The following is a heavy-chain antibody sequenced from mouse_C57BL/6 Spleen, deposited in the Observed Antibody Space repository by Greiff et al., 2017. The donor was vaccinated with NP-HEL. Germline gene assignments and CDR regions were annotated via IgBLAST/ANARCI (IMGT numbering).Heavy chain of an antibody. V-gene: IGHV5-16*01. CDR1: GFTFSDYY. D-gene: IGHD3-2*01. CDR3: ARLDSSWFAY. CDR2: INYDGSST. Sequence: EVMLVESEGGLVQPGSSMKLSCTASGFTFSDYYMAWVRQVPEKGLEWVANINYDGSSTYYLDSLKSRFIISRDNAKNILYLQMSSLKSEDTATYYCARLDSSWFAYWGQGTLVTVSA. J-gene: IGHJ3*01.